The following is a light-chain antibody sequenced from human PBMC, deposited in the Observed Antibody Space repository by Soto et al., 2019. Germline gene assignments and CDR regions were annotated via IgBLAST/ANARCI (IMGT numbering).Light chain of an antibody. CDR1: TGAGTNGHY. Sequence: QALVTQEPSLTVSAGGTVTLTCGSSTGAGTNGHYPYWFQQKPGQAPRTLIYDTTNRHSWTPARFSGSLLGGKAALTLSGAQPEDEAEYYCLLSYNGPSVFGTGTKVTVL. V-gene: IGLV7-46*01. CDR3: LLSYNGPSV. CDR2: DTT. J-gene: IGLJ1*01.